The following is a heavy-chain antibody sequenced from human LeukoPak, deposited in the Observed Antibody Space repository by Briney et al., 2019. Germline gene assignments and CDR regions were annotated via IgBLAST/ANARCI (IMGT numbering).Heavy chain of an antibody. CDR2: IYSGGST. D-gene: IGHD3-3*01. Sequence: GGSLRLSCAASGFTVSSNYMSWVRQAPGKGLEWVSVIYSGGSTYYADSVKGRFTISRDNSKNTLYLQMNSLRTEDTAVYYCARDLDRFFDYWGQGTLVTVSS. J-gene: IGHJ4*02. CDR3: ARDLDRFFDY. V-gene: IGHV3-53*05. CDR1: GFTVSSNY.